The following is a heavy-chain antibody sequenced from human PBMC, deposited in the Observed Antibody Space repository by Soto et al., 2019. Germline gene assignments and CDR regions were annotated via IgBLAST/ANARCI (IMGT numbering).Heavy chain of an antibody. J-gene: IGHJ3*02. CDR3: ATWLLREHAFDI. D-gene: IGHD2-15*01. CDR1: GFTVSGKKY. Sequence: DVQVVESGGGLIQPGGSLRLSCAASGFTVSGKKYITWVRQAPGQGLEWVSALYIADGTFYADSVRGRFTVSIDSSKNTVYLQMNNLSPEDTAVYFCATWLLREHAFDIWGLGTMVTVPS. V-gene: IGHV3-53*01. CDR2: LYIADGT.